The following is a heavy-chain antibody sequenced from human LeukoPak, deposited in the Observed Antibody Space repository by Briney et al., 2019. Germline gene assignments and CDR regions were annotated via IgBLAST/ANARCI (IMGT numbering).Heavy chain of an antibody. V-gene: IGHV1-18*01. CDR3: ARGTVSGQDYYYMDV. CDR2: ISANSGKT. D-gene: IGHD2-15*01. CDR1: GYTFNSYG. J-gene: IGHJ6*03. Sequence: ASVKVSCKASGYTFNSYGINWVRQAPGQGLEWVGWISANSGKTNYAQKLQGRVTMTIDTSTSTVYMELRSLRSDGTAVYYCARGTVSGQDYYYMDVWGKGTTVTVSS.